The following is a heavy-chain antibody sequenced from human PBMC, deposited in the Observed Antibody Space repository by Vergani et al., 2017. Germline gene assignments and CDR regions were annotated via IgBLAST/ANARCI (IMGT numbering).Heavy chain of an antibody. CDR3: ARPGRHTDYGDDGRTVDY. D-gene: IGHD4-17*01. CDR1: GVTFSSYA. V-gene: IGHV1-69*04. J-gene: IGHJ4*02. Sequence: QVQLVQSGAEVKKPGSSVKVSCKASGVTFSSYAISWVRQAPVQGLEWMGRIIPILGIANYAQKFQGRVTIPADKSTSPAYMELSSLRSEDTAVYYCARPGRHTDYGDDGRTVDYWGQGTRGTVSA. CDR2: IIPILGIA.